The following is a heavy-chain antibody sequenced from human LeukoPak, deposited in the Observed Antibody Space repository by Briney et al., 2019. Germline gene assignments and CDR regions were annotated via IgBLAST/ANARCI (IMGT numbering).Heavy chain of an antibody. J-gene: IGHJ5*02. D-gene: IGHD6-13*01. CDR1: GDSVSSNSAA. CDR3: ARERIAAAGNNWFDP. CDR2: TYYRSKWYN. V-gene: IGHV6-1*01. Sequence: SQTLSLTCAISGDSVSSNSAAWNWIRQSPSIGLQWLGRTYYRSKWYNDYAVSVKSRITINPDTSKNQFSLQLNSVTPEGTAVYYCARERIAAAGNNWFDPWGQGTLVTVSS.